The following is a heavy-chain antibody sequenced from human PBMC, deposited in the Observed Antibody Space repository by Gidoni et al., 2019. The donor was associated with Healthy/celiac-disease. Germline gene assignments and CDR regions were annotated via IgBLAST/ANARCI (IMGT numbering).Heavy chain of an antibody. CDR3: TRGDVGSGSYYNVH. CDR1: GFPFGDFA. CDR2: IRSKAYGGTT. V-gene: IGHV3-49*04. Sequence: EVQLVGAGGGLVQPGRSLRLSRKAFGFPFGDFAMSWVRQAPGKGLEWVGFIRSKAYGGTTEYAASVKGRFTISRDDSKSIAYLQMNSLKTEDTAVYYCTRGDVGSGSYYNVHWGQGTLVTVSS. D-gene: IGHD3-10*01. J-gene: IGHJ4*02.